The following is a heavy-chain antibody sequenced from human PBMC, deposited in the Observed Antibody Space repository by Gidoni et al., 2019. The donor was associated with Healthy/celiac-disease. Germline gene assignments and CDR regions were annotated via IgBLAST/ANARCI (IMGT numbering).Heavy chain of an antibody. Sequence: QVQLQPLGAGLLKLSETLSLTCAVYGGSFSRYYWSWFRQPPGTGLEWIGEINHSACTNYNPSLKSRVTISVDTSKNQFSLKLSSVTAADTAVYYCARGLGPALFDPWGQGTLVTVSS. CDR1: GGSFSRYY. CDR3: ARGLGPALFDP. D-gene: IGHD2-2*01. J-gene: IGHJ5*02. CDR2: INHSACT. V-gene: IGHV4-34*01.